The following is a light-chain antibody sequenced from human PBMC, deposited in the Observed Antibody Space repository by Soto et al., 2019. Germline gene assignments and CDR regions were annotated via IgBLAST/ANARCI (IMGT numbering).Light chain of an antibody. V-gene: IGKV1-39*01. Sequence: DIQMTQSPSSLSASVGDRVTITCRASQSISSYLNWYQQKPGKAPKLLIYAASSLQSGVPSRFSGSGSGTDFTLTISTLPPEDFATYYCHQTYSIPRFTFGPATKVDVK. J-gene: IGKJ3*01. CDR1: QSISSY. CDR2: AAS. CDR3: HQTYSIPRFT.